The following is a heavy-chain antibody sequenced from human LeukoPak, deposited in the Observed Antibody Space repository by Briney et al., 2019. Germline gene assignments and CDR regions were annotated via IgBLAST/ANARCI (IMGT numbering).Heavy chain of an antibody. CDR2: IFYSGHI. D-gene: IGHD3-16*01. V-gene: IGHV4-4*02. CDR3: ASRSTDYGYDY. Sequence: PSETLSLTCAVSGGSINRRIWWSWARQPPGKGLERIGEIFYSGHINYNPPLKRRVIISVDTSKYQFSLSLNLVTAADTAVYYCASRSTDYGYDYWGQGTLVTVSS. CDR1: GGSINRRIW. J-gene: IGHJ4*02.